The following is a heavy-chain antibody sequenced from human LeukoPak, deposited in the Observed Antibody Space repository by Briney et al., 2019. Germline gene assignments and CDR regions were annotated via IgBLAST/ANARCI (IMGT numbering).Heavy chain of an antibody. J-gene: IGHJ6*03. Sequence: AGSLRLSCAASGFTFSSYWMSWVRQAPGKGLEWVANIKQDGSEKYYVDSVKGRFTITRDNAKNSLYLEMNSLRAEDTAVYYCAIKPPAYYYYMDVWGKGTTVTVSS. CDR2: IKQDGSEK. V-gene: IGHV3-7*01. CDR1: GFTFSSYW. CDR3: AIKPPAYYYYMDV.